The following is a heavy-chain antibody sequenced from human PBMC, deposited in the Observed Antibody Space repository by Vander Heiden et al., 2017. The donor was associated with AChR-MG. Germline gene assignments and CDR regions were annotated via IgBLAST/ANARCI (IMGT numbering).Heavy chain of an antibody. CDR3: ARTRGDTAAANDY. Sequence: EVQLVESGGALVQPGGSLILSCAASGFSFSNHWMHWVRQAPEKGLEWVSRITSDGSGTNYADSVQGRFTISRDNAKNTVYLQMNSLSAEDMGVYFCARTRGDTAAANDYWGQGTLVTVSS. CDR2: ITSDGSGT. D-gene: IGHD2-2*01. J-gene: IGHJ4*02. V-gene: IGHV3-74*01. CDR1: GFSFSNHW.